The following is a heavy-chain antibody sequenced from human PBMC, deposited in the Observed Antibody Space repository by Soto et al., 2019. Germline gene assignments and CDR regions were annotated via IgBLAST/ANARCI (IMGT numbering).Heavy chain of an antibody. CDR1: GGSFSGYY. CDR3: ARQGKLLRFLRVPEYYFDY. D-gene: IGHD3-3*01. V-gene: IGHV4-34*01. J-gene: IGHJ4*02. Sequence: PSETLSLTCAVYGGSFSGYYWSWIRQPPGKGLEWIGEINHSGSTNYNPSLKSRVTISVDTSKNQFSLKLSSVTAADTAVYYCARQGKLLRFLRVPEYYFDYWGQGTLVTVSS. CDR2: INHSGST.